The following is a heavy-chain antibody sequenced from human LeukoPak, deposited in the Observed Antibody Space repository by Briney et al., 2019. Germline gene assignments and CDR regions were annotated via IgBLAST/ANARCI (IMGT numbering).Heavy chain of an antibody. CDR3: ARSGRGTYYYFDL. CDR2: FDPEDGET. CDR1: GYTLTELS. D-gene: IGHD5-12*01. J-gene: IGHJ4*02. V-gene: IGHV1-24*01. Sequence: ASVKVSCKVSGYTLTELSMHWVRQAPGKGLEWMGGFDPEDGETNYAQKFLGRVSMTADTSTSTAYMELRSLTSDDTAVYYCARSGRGTYYYFDLWGQGTLVTVSS.